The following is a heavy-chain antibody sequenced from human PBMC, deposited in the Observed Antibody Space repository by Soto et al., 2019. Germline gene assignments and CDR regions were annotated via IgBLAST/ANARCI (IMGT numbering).Heavy chain of an antibody. J-gene: IGHJ4*02. CDR2: MNPNTGDT. Sequence: QVQLVQSGAEVKEPGASVKVSCRASGYTFSNYDMNWVRQATGQGPEWIGWMNPNTGDTGYAQKFQGRVTMTRDISTNTAYMELSSLRYEDTAVYYWAKVSRRGASIDYDYWGQGTVVTVSS. CDR3: AKVSRRGASIDYDY. V-gene: IGHV1-8*01. CDR1: GYTFSNYD. D-gene: IGHD3-22*01.